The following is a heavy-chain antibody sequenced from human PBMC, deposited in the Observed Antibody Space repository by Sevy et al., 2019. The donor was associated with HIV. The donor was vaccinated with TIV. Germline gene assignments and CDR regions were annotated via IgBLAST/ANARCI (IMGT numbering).Heavy chain of an antibody. J-gene: IGHJ5*02. D-gene: IGHD6-13*01. Sequence: SETLSLTCAVSGYSISSGYYWGWIRQPPGKGLEWIGSIYHSGSTYYNPSLKSRVTISVDTSKNQFSLKLSSVTAADTAVYYCARGQQLVQKGGGNWFDPWGQGTLVTVSS. CDR3: ARGQQLVQKGGGNWFDP. CDR1: GYSISSGYY. V-gene: IGHV4-38-2*01. CDR2: IYHSGST.